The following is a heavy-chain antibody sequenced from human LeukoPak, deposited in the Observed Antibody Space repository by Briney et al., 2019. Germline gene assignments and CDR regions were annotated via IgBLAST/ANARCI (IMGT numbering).Heavy chain of an antibody. D-gene: IGHD2-15*01. CDR1: GFTFSSYA. CDR2: ISYDGSNK. CDR3: ASSGAVYCSGGSCQNWFDP. J-gene: IGHJ5*02. V-gene: IGHV3-30-3*01. Sequence: GGSLRLSCAASGFTFSSYAMHWVRQAPGKGLEWVAVISYDGSNKYYADSVKGRFTISRDNSKNTLYLQMNSLRAEDTAVYYCASSGAVYCSGGSCQNWFDPWGQGTLVTVSS.